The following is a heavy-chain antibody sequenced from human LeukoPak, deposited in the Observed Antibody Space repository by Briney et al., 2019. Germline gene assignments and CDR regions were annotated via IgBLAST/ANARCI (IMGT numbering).Heavy chain of an antibody. CDR1: GGSFSGYY. V-gene: IGHV4-34*01. CDR2: INHSGST. D-gene: IGHD5-24*01. CDR3: ARDRRWLQSDPDAFDI. Sequence: SETLSLTCAVYGGSFSGYYWSWIRQPPGKGLEWIGEINHSGSTNYNPSLKSRVTISVDTSKNQFSLKLSSVTAADTAVYYCARDRRWLQSDPDAFDIWGQGTMVTVSS. J-gene: IGHJ3*02.